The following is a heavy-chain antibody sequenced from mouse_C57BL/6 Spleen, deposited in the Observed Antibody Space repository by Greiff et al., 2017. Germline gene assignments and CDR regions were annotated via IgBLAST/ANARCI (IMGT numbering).Heavy chain of an antibody. D-gene: IGHD1-1*01. CDR3: ARHPFITSYAMDY. V-gene: IGHV5-15*01. CDR1: GFTFSDYG. Sequence: DVKLQASGGGLVQPGGSLKLSCAASGFTFSDYGMAWVRQAPRKGPEWVAFISNLAYSIYYADTVTGRFTISRANAKNTLYLEMSSLRSEDTAMYYCARHPFITSYAMDYWGQGTSVTVSS. J-gene: IGHJ4*01. CDR2: ISNLAYSI.